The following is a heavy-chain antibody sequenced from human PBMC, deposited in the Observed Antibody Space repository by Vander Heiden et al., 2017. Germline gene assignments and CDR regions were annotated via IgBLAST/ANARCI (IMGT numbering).Heavy chain of an antibody. D-gene: IGHD7-27*01. CDR3: ARRVVNWGSHWYFDL. CDR2: IIPIFGTA. CDR1: GGTFSSYA. Sequence: QVQLVQSGAEVKKPGSSVKVSCKASGGTFSSYAISWVRQAPGQGLEWMGGIIPIFGTANYAQKFQSKVTITADKSTSTAYMELSSLRSEDTAVYYCARRVVNWGSHWYFDLWGRGTLVTVSS. J-gene: IGHJ2*01. V-gene: IGHV1-69*06.